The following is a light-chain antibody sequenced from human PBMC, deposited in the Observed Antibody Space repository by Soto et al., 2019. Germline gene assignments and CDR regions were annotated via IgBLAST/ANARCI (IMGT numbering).Light chain of an antibody. J-gene: IGKJ4*01. CDR2: GAS. CDR3: QQYSTWLS. CDR1: QSVGTT. V-gene: IGKV3-15*01. Sequence: EIVMTQSPVTLSVSPGERVTLSCRASQSVGTTLAWYQQKPGQPPRLLIRGASTRATGIPDRFGGSGSGTEFTLTISSLQSEDFAVYYCQQYSTWLSFGGGTKVEIK.